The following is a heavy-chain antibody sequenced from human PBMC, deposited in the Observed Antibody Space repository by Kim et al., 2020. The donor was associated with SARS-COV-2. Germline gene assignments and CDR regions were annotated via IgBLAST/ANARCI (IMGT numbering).Heavy chain of an antibody. V-gene: IGHV3-74*01. J-gene: IGHJ4*01. CDR3: VRSDYYSNSGYYYDQ. CDR1: GFTFSRYW. D-gene: IGHD3-22*01. CDR2: ISTAGTTT. Sequence: GGSLRLSCAASGFTFSRYWMNWVRQTPEKGLEWVSGISTAGTTTTYADSVKGRFTISRDDAKNTLYLQMSSLRAEDTAIYYCVRSDYYSNSGYYYDQWG.